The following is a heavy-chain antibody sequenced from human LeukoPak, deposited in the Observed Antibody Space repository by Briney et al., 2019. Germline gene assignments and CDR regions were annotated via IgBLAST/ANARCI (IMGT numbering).Heavy chain of an antibody. CDR2: IYYSGST. Sequence: PSQTLSLTCTVSGGSISSGGYYWSRIRQHPGKGLEWIGYIYYSGSTYYNPSLKSRVTISVDTSKNQFSLKLSSVTAADTAVYYCARSIVLPAFDIWGQGTMVTVSS. V-gene: IGHV4-31*03. CDR3: ARSIVLPAFDI. J-gene: IGHJ3*02. D-gene: IGHD2-8*01. CDR1: GGSISSGGYY.